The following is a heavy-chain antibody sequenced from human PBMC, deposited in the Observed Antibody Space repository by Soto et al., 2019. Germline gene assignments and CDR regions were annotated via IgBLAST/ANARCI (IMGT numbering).Heavy chain of an antibody. Sequence: PSETLSPTCDVSGGSITTSVLWTWVRQFPGRGLEWIGEIAHGGHTNYNPSLSGRVTMSVDLSNSQFSLNVASVNTADTAVYFCAGGREYDYWGQGTLVAVSS. V-gene: IGHV4-4*02. CDR1: GGSITTSVL. D-gene: IGHD1-26*01. CDR3: AGGREYDY. J-gene: IGHJ4*02. CDR2: IAHGGHT.